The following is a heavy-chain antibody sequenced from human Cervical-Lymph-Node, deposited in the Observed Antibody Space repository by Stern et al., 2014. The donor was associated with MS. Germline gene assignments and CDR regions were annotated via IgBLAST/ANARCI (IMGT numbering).Heavy chain of an antibody. Sequence: QVQLVQSGAEVKKPGSSVKVSCKASGGTFSNYAISWVRQAPGQGLEWIGGILPIFGTANYAQEFQGRVTSAADESTSTACMELSSLRSEDTAVYYCAREVWSYRPIYFDYWGQGTLVTVSS. CDR3: AREVWSYRPIYFDY. CDR1: GGTFSNYA. V-gene: IGHV1-69*01. J-gene: IGHJ4*02. D-gene: IGHD3-16*02. CDR2: ILPIFGTA.